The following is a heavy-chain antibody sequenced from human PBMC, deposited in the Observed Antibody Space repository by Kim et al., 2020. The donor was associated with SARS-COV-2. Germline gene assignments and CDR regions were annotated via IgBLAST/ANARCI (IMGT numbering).Heavy chain of an antibody. V-gene: IGHV3-48*03. D-gene: IGHD3-10*01. J-gene: IGHJ6*02. CDR2: ISSSGSTI. CDR1: GFTFSSYE. CDR3: ARTTMVRGGTHYYYYYGMDV. Sequence: GGSLRLSCAASGFTFSSYEMNWVRQAPGKGLEWVSYISSSGSTIFYADSVKGRFTISRDNAKNSLYLQMNSLRAEDTAIYYCARTTMVRGGTHYYYYYGMDVWGQGTTVTVSS.